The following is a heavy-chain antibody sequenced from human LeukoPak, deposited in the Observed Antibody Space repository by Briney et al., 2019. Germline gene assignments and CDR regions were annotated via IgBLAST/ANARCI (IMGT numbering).Heavy chain of an antibody. V-gene: IGHV5-51*01. CDR3: TKSPGTTLQDAFEA. CDR1: GYIFSRYW. J-gene: IGHJ3*01. D-gene: IGHD1-14*01. Sequence: GESLKISCKGSGYIFSRYWIGWVRQMPGKGLEWMGIIYPDDSETRYSPSFQGQVSFSADTSITTAYLQWSSLETSDTAMYYCTKSPGTTLQDAFEAWGQGTMVTVSS. CDR2: IYPDDSET.